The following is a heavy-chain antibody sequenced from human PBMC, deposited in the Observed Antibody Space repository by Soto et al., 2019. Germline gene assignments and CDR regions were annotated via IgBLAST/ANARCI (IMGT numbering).Heavy chain of an antibody. CDR3: ARGQVVAAQL. Sequence: QQQLQESGSGLVKPSQTLSLTCAVSGGSISSGGYSWSWIRQPPGKGLEWIGYIYHSGSTYYNPSLKSRVTISVDRSKNQFSLKLRSVTAADTAVYYCARGQVVAAQLWGQGTLVTVSS. V-gene: IGHV4-30-2*01. D-gene: IGHD2-15*01. CDR1: GGSISSGGYS. J-gene: IGHJ4*02. CDR2: IYHSGST.